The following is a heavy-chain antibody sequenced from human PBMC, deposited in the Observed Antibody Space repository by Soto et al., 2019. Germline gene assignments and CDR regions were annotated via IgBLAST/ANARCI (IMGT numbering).Heavy chain of an antibody. CDR1: GGTFSSYA. D-gene: IGHD3-10*01. CDR3: AREATMVRGVIIDAFDI. V-gene: IGHV1-69*10. J-gene: IGHJ3*02. CDR2: IIPILGIA. Sequence: ASVKVSCKASGGTFSSYAISWVRQAPGQGLEWMGGIIPILGIANYAQKLQGRVTITADKSTSTAYMELSSLRSEDTAVYYCAREATMVRGVIIDAFDIWGQGTMVTVSS.